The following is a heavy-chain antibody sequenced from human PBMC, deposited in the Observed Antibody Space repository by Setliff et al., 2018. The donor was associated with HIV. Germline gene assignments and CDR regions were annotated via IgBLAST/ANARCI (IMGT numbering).Heavy chain of an antibody. D-gene: IGHD6-19*01. CDR2: IYYSGST. CDR1: GGSISSYY. CDR3: ARGGSSGWYAVVHFKY. Sequence: SETLSLTCTVSGGSISSYYWNWIRQPPGKGLEWIGYIYYSGSTNYNPSLKSRVTISVDTSRKQFSLKLSSVTAADTAVYYCARGGSSGWYAVVHFKYWGQGTLVTVSS. J-gene: IGHJ1*01. V-gene: IGHV4-59*01.